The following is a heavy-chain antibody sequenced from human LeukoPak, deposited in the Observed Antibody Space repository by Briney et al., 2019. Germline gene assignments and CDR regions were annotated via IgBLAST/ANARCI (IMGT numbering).Heavy chain of an antibody. J-gene: IGHJ4*02. D-gene: IGHD4-17*01. V-gene: IGHV3-21*01. CDR3: AREKAVGTVTTIDY. Sequence: RGSLRLSCAASGFTFSSYSMNWVRQAPGKGLEWVSSISSSSSYVYYADSVKGRFTISRDNAKNSLYLQMNSLRAEDTAVYYCAREKAVGTVTTIDYWGQGTLVTVSS. CDR1: GFTFSSYS. CDR2: ISSSSSYV.